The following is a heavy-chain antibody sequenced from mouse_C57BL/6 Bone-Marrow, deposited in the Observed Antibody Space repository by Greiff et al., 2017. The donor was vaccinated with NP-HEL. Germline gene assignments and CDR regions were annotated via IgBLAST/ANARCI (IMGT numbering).Heavy chain of an antibody. D-gene: IGHD1-1*01. CDR3: ASLPMTTVVDGAMDY. CDR2: IYPGSGST. CDR1: GYTFTSYW. V-gene: IGHV1-55*01. J-gene: IGHJ4*01. Sequence: QVQLQQPGAELVKPGASVKMSCKASGYTFTSYWITWVKQRPGQGLEWIGDIYPGSGSTNYNEKFKSKATLTVDTSSSTAYMQLSSLTSEDSAVYYCASLPMTTVVDGAMDYWGQVTSVTVSS.